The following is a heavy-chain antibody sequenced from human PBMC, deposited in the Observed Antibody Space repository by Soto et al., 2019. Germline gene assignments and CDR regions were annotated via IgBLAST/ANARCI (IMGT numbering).Heavy chain of an antibody. CDR2: ISSSSTYT. D-gene: IGHD3-10*01. CDR3: ARGVSFSSWFGY. Sequence: QEPLVESGGTLVKPGGSLRLSCAASGFSFSDFYMTWIRQAPGKGLEWVSYISSSSTYTDYRDSVKGRFTISRDNAKNSLYLQMNSLKAEDTAIYYCARGVSFSSWFGYWGRGTLVTVSS. CDR1: GFSFSDFY. V-gene: IGHV3-11*05. J-gene: IGHJ4*02.